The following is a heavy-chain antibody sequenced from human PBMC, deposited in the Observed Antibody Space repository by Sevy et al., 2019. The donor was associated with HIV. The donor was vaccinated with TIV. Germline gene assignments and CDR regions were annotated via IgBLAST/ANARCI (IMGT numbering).Heavy chain of an antibody. D-gene: IGHD3-10*01. Sequence: ASVKVSCKASGYTFANYDINWVRQATGQGLEWMGWMNPKSGNTGFAQKFQGGVTITRNTSINTAYMELSSLRAEDTAVYFCAREGGSGSYYLYYFDYWGQGTLVTVSS. CDR3: AREGGSGSYYLYYFDY. V-gene: IGHV1-8*03. J-gene: IGHJ4*02. CDR1: GYTFANYD. CDR2: MNPKSGNT.